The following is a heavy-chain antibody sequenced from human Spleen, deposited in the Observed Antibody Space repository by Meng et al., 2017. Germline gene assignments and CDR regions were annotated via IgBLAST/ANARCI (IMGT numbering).Heavy chain of an antibody. V-gene: IGHV5-51*01. D-gene: IGHD2-15*01. Sequence: KVSCKGSGYSFTSYWIGWVRQMPGKGLEWMGIIYPGDSDTRYSPSFQGHVTISADESISTTYLQWNSLKASDTAIYYCARLRSLVVAAGLDYWGQGTLVTVSS. CDR3: ARLRSLVVAAGLDY. J-gene: IGHJ4*02. CDR1: GYSFTSYW. CDR2: IYPGDSDT.